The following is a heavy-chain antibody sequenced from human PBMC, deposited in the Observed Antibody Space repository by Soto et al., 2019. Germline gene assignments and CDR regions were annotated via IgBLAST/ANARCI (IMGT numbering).Heavy chain of an antibody. CDR3: AKDLGDCSGGSCYSWLVVTYYYYYGMDV. Sequence: GGSLRLSCAASGFTFSSYAMSWVRQAPGKGLEWVSAISGSGGSTYYADSVKGRFTISRDNSKNTLYLQMNSLRAEDTAVYYCAKDLGDCSGGSCYSWLVVTYYYYYGMDVWGQGTTVTVSS. CDR2: ISGSGGST. D-gene: IGHD2-15*01. J-gene: IGHJ6*02. CDR1: GFTFSSYA. V-gene: IGHV3-23*01.